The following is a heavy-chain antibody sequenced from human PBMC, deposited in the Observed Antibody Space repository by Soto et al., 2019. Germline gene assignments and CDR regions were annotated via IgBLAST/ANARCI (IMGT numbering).Heavy chain of an antibody. CDR3: ARDIRPACHPNPSATLDY. CDR2: IIPIFGTA. CDR1: GGTFSSYA. D-gene: IGHD1-26*01. Sequence: ASVKVSCKASGGTFSSYAISWVRQAPGQGLEWMGGIIPIFGTANYAQKFQGRVTITADESTSTAYMELSSLRSEDTAVYYCARDIRPACHPNPSATLDYWGQGTLVTVSS. V-gene: IGHV1-69*13. J-gene: IGHJ4*02.